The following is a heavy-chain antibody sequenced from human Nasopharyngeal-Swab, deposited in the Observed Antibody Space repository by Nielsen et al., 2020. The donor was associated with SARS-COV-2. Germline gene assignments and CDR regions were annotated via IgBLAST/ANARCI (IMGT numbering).Heavy chain of an antibody. V-gene: IGHV1-18*01. CDR1: GYTFTSYG. CDR3: ASSGSIAVAGTTPDY. J-gene: IGHJ4*02. Sequence: GESLKISCKASGYTFTSYGISWVRQAPGQGLEWMGWISAYNGNTNYAQKLQGRVTMTTDTSTSTAYMELSSLRSEDTAVYYCASSGSIAVAGTTPDYWGQGTLVTVSS. CDR2: ISAYNGNT. D-gene: IGHD6-19*01.